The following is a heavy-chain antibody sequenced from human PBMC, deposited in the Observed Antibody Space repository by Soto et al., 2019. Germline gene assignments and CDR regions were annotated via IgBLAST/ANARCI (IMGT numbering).Heavy chain of an antibody. CDR3: ARSHGVNYYYYGMDV. Sequence: VQLVQSGAEVKKPGASVKVSCKASGYTFTSYAMHWVRQAPGQRLEWMGWINAGNGNTKYSQKFQGRVTITRDTSASTAYMELSSLRSEDTAVYYCARSHGVNYYYYGMDVWGQGTTVTVSS. CDR1: GYTFTSYA. V-gene: IGHV1-3*01. D-gene: IGHD2-8*01. CDR2: INAGNGNT. J-gene: IGHJ6*02.